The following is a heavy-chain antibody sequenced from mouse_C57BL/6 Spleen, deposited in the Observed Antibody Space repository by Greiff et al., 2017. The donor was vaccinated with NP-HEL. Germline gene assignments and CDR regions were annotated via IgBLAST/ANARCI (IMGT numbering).Heavy chain of an antibody. J-gene: IGHJ2*01. CDR3: ARSVSDSALDY. CDR2: INPSSGYT. Sequence: VQLQQSGAELVKPGASVKLSCKASGYNFNSYWMHWVKQRPGQGLEWIGYINPSSGYTKYNQKFKDKATLTADKSSSTAYMQLSSLTSEASAVYYCARSVSDSALDYWGKGTTLTVSS. D-gene: IGHD2-13*01. V-gene: IGHV1-7*01. CDR1: GYNFNSYW.